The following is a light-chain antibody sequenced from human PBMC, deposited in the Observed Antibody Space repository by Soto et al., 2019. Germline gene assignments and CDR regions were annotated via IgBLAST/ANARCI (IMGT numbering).Light chain of an antibody. CDR3: SSYTTSSTYV. J-gene: IGLJ1*01. CDR1: SSDVGGYNY. CDR2: EVS. V-gene: IGLV2-14*01. Sequence: QSVLTQPASVSGSPGQSITISCTGTSSDVGGYNYVSWYQQHPGKVPKIMIYEVSNRPPGVSNRFSGSKSGNTASLTISGLQAEDEADYYCSSYTTSSTYVFGTGTKVTVL.